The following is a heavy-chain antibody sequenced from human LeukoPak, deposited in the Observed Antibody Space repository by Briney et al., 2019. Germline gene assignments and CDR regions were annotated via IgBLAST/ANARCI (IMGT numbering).Heavy chain of an antibody. CDR1: GYTFTGYY. D-gene: IGHD2-2*01. J-gene: IGHJ4*02. CDR3: ARGPIVVVPAAGNFDY. Sequence: APVKVSCKASGYTFTGYYMHWVRQAPGQGLEWMGWVNPNSGGTNYAQKFQGRVTMTRDTSISTAYMELSRLRSDDTAVYYCARGPIVVVPAAGNFDYWGQGTLVTVSS. V-gene: IGHV1-2*02. CDR2: VNPNSGGT.